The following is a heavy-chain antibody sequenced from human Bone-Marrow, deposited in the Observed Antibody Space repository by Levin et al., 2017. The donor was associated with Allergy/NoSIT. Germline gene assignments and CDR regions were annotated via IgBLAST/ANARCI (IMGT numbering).Heavy chain of an antibody. Sequence: GGSLRLSCVASGFTFSDYEMNWVRQAPGKGLEWISYISSSGSTKYYADFVKGRFTISNKNSRYLEMNNLRAEDTAIYYCARDKRSDGVTPDWYFDLWGRGTLVTVSS. CDR1: GFTFSDYE. V-gene: IGHV3-48*03. D-gene: IGHD2-21*02. CDR3: ARDKRSDGVTPDWYFDL. J-gene: IGHJ2*01. CDR2: ISSSGSTK.